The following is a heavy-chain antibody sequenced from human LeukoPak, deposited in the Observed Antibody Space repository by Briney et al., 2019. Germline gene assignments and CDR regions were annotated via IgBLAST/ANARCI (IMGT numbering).Heavy chain of an antibody. Sequence: GGSLRLSCAASGFSFSSYWMSWVRQAPGKGLEWVANIRQDGSEKYYVDSVKGRFTISRDNAKNSLYLQMNSLRVEDRAVYYCARSTGWYTFPEDWGQGALVTVSS. CDR3: ARSTGWYTFPED. D-gene: IGHD6-19*01. V-gene: IGHV3-7*01. CDR2: IRQDGSEK. CDR1: GFSFSSYW. J-gene: IGHJ4*02.